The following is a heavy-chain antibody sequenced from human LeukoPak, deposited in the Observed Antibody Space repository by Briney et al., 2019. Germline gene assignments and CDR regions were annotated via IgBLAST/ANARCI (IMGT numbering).Heavy chain of an antibody. CDR2: VYYSGKT. D-gene: IGHD4-17*01. Sequence: SETLSLTCAVYGGSFSGYYWSWIRQPPGKGLEWIGSVYYSGKTNYNPSLKNRVTISVDTSKNQFSLKLRSVTAADTAVFYCARQGYADFSPRPFDYWGQGTLVTASS. V-gene: IGHV4-34*01. CDR1: GGSFSGYY. J-gene: IGHJ4*02. CDR3: ARQGYADFSPRPFDY.